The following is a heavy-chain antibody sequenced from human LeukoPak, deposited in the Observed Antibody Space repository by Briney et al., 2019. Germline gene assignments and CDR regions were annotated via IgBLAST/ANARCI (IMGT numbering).Heavy chain of an antibody. CDR3: ARLGSSSGY. D-gene: IGHD6-6*01. Sequence: SGTLSLTCTVSGASISSSNWWTWVRQPPGEALEWIGEIYHAGSTKYNPSLRSRLTISVDKSKNSFSLSLTSVTAADTAVYYCARLGSSSGYWGQGTLVT. CDR1: GASISSSNW. V-gene: IGHV4-4*02. CDR2: IYHAGST. J-gene: IGHJ4*02.